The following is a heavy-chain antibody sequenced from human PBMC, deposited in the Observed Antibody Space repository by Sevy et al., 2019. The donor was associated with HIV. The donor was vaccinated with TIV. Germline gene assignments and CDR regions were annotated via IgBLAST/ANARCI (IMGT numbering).Heavy chain of an antibody. CDR1: GGSISSFY. J-gene: IGHJ4*02. Sequence: SETLSLTCTVSGGSISSFYWSWIRQPAGKGLEWIGFIYTSGSTNYNPSLKSRVTMSVDTSKNQFSLKLSSVTAADTAVYYCARVVGIAAAGIYYFDSWGQGTLVTVSS. V-gene: IGHV4-4*07. D-gene: IGHD6-13*01. CDR2: IYTSGST. CDR3: ARVVGIAAAGIYYFDS.